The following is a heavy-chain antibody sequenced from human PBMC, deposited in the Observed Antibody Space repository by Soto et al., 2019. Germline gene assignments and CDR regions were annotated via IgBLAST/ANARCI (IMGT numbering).Heavy chain of an antibody. V-gene: IGHV4-34*01. CDR1: GGSFSGYY. D-gene: IGHD3-9*01. CDR2: INHSGST. Sequence: PSETLSLTCAVYGGSFSGYYWSWIRQPPGKGLEWIGEINHSGSTNYNPSLKSRVTISVDTSKNQFSLKLSSVTAADTAVYYCARAAFSDILTGYYREGQYYFDYWGQGTLVTVSS. J-gene: IGHJ4*02. CDR3: ARAAFSDILTGYYREGQYYFDY.